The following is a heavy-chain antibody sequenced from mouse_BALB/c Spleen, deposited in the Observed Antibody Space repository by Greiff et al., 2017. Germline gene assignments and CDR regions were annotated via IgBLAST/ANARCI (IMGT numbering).Heavy chain of an antibody. J-gene: IGHJ3*01. CDR2: ISSGGSYT. CDR3: TRDRGSTVPFAY. Sequence: DVLLVESGGGLVKPGGSLKLSCAASGFTFSSYTMSWVRQTPEKRLEWVATISSGGSYTYYPDSVKGRFTISRDNAKNTLYLQMSSLKSEDTAMYYCTRDRGSTVPFAYWGQGTLVTVSA. V-gene: IGHV5-6-4*01. CDR1: GFTFSSYT. D-gene: IGHD1-1*01.